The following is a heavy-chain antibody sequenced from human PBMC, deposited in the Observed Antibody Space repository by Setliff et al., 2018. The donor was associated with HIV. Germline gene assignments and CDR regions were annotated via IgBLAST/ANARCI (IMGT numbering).Heavy chain of an antibody. Sequence: PSETLSLTCTVSGGSISSSSYYWSWIRQPAGMRLEWIGHISTSGTTNYNPSLKSRVTISADTSKSQFSLKLTSVTAADTAAYFCARVSTDYVWGSFLSSGPYYFDFWGQGALVTVSS. V-gene: IGHV4-61*09. CDR1: GGSISSSSYY. CDR3: ARVSTDYVWGSFLSSGPYYFDF. CDR2: ISTSGTT. D-gene: IGHD3-16*01. J-gene: IGHJ4*02.